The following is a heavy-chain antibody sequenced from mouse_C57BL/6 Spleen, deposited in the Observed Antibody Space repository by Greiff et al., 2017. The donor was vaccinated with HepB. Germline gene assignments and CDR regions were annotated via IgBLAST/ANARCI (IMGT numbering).Heavy chain of an antibody. CDR1: GYTFTSYW. V-gene: IGHV1-64*01. J-gene: IGHJ2*01. CDR3: ARRPKSY. Sequence: QVQLKESGAELVKPGASVKLSCKASGYTFTSYWMHWVKQRPGQGPERIGMIHPNSGSTNYHEKLKSKATLTVDKSSSTAYMQLSSLTTEDSAFYYCARRPKSYWGQGTTLTVSS. CDR2: IHPNSGST.